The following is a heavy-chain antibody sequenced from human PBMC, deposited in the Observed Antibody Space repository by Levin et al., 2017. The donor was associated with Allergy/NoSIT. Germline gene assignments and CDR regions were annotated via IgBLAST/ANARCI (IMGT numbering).Heavy chain of an antibody. V-gene: IGHV3-74*01. CDR3: VRDDYGDPGSPKRGGFDY. J-gene: IGHJ4*02. D-gene: IGHD4-17*01. CDR1: GFTFSSYW. Sequence: GESLKISCAASGFTFSSYWMHWVRQAPGKGLVWVSRINSDGSSTSYADSVKGRFTISRDNAKNTLYLQMNSLRAEDTAVYYCVRDDYGDPGSPKRGGFDYWGQGTLVTVSS. CDR2: INSDGSST.